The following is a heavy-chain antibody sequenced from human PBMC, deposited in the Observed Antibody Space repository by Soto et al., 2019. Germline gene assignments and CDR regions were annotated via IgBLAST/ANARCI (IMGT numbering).Heavy chain of an antibody. CDR2: INHSGST. CDR1: GGSFSGYY. J-gene: IGHJ4*02. D-gene: IGHD3-9*01. CDR3: ARAYYDILTGYYALAFDY. Sequence: SETLSLTCAVYGGSFSGYYCSWTRQPPGKGQEWIGEINHSGSTNYNPSLKSRVTISVDTSKNQFSLKLSSVTAADTAVYYCARAYYDILTGYYALAFDYWGQGTLVTVSS. V-gene: IGHV4-34*01.